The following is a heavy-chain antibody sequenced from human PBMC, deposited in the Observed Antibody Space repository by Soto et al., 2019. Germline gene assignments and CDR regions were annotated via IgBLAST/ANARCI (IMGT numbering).Heavy chain of an antibody. CDR2: ISGSGGST. V-gene: IGHV3-23*01. Sequence: PGGSLRLSCAASGFTFSSYAMSWVRQAPGKGLEWVSAISGSGGSTYYADSVKGRFTISRDNSKNTLYLQMNSLRAEDTAVYYCAKGVTWPPYYYYGMDVWGQGTTVTVSS. CDR3: AKGVTWPPYYYYGMDV. J-gene: IGHJ6*02. D-gene: IGHD2-8*01. CDR1: GFTFSSYA.